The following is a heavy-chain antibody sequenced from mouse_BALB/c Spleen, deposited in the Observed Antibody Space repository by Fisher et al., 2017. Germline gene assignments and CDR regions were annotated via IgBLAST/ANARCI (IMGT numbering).Heavy chain of an antibody. Sequence: KFKGKATLTADKSSSAAYMQLSSLTSEDSAVYYCAREGNWYFDVWGAGTTVTVSS. CDR3: AREGNWYFDV. J-gene: IGHJ1*01. V-gene: IGHV1-4*01.